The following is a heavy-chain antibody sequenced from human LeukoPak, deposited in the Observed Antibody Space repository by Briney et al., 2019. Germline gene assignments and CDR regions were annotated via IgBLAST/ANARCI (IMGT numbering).Heavy chain of an antibody. J-gene: IGHJ4*02. Sequence: GGSLRLSCAASGXTFSSYAMSWVRQAPGKGREWVSTISATGGSTFYADSVKGRFTISRDNSKDTLYLQINSLRAEDTAVYFCAKVQTTVVSPPDSWGQGTLVTVSS. CDR1: GXTFSSYA. CDR3: AKVQTTVVSPPDS. V-gene: IGHV3-23*01. CDR2: ISATGGST. D-gene: IGHD4-23*01.